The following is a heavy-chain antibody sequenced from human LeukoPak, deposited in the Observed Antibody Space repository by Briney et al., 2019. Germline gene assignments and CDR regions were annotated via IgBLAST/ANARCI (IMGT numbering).Heavy chain of an antibody. CDR2: IYPGDSDT. D-gene: IGHD3-3*01. CDR3: ARQHDFWSGYDWFDP. CDR1: GYSFTSYW. V-gene: IGHV5-51*01. Sequence: GGSLRISCKASGYSFTSYWIGWVRQMPGKGLEWMGIIYPGDSDTRYSPSFQGQVTISADKSISTAYLQWSSLKASDTAMYYCARQHDFWSGYDWFDPWGQGTLVTVSS. J-gene: IGHJ5*02.